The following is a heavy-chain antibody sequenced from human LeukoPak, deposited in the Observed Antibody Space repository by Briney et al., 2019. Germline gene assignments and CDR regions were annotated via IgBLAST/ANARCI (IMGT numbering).Heavy chain of an antibody. Sequence: GGSLRLSCAASGSTFSSYGMHWVRQAPGKGLEWVAVISYDGSNKYYTDSVKGRFTISRDNSKNTLYLQMNSLRAEDTAVYYCAKDSGQSLSVYYFDYWGQGTLVTVSS. D-gene: IGHD3-10*01. CDR2: ISYDGSNK. V-gene: IGHV3-30*18. J-gene: IGHJ4*02. CDR3: AKDSGQSLSVYYFDY. CDR1: GSTFSSYG.